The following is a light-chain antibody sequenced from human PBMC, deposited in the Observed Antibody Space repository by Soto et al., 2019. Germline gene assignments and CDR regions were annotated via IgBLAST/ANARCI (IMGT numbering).Light chain of an antibody. Sequence: DIQMTQSPSSLSASVGDRVTITCRASQSITNYLNWYQQKPGEVPKLLIYTASSLQIGVPARFSGSGSWTDFTLTISSLQPEDFATYYCHHSYSIPHTFGQGTKLEIK. CDR3: HHSYSIPHT. CDR1: QSITNY. CDR2: TAS. V-gene: IGKV1-39*01. J-gene: IGKJ2*01.